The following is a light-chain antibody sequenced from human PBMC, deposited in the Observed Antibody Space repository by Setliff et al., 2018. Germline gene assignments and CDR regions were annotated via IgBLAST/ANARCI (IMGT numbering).Light chain of an antibody. Sequence: SSDVGGYNYVSWYQQHPGKAPKLMIYDVTNRPSGISNRFSGSKSGNTASLTISGLQAEDDADYYCSSYTTSGTYVFGTGTKVTV. J-gene: IGLJ1*01. CDR1: SSDVGGYNY. CDR3: SSYTTSGTYV. CDR2: DVT. V-gene: IGLV2-14*03.